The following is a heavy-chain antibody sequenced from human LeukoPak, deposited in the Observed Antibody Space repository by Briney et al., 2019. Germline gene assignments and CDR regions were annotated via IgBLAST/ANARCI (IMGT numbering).Heavy chain of an antibody. CDR3: AKLTSGSGSSALFDY. J-gene: IGHJ4*02. CDR2: ISGSGGST. Sequence: GGSLRLSCAASGFTSSSYAMSWVRQAPGKGLEWVSAISGSGGSTYYADSVKGRFTISRDNSKNTLYLQMNSLRAEDTAVYYCAKLTSGSGSSALFDYWGQGTLVTVSS. D-gene: IGHD3-10*01. V-gene: IGHV3-23*01. CDR1: GFTSSSYA.